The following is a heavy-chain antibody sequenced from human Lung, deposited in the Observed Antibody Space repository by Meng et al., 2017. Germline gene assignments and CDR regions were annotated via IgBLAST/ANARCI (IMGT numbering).Heavy chain of an antibody. V-gene: IGHV4-4*02. CDR3: ARFDISSSGRGDY. D-gene: IGHD1-26*01. CDR2: IFHSGST. CDR1: GGSITSSTW. J-gene: IGHJ4*02. Sequence: QGQLQESGPGLVKPSGTLSLTCAVSGGSITSSTWWSWVRQTPGKGLEWFGEIFHSGSTNYNPPLESRVTISVDKSKNQFSLKVYSVTAADTATYYCARFDISSSGRGDYWGQGILVTVS.